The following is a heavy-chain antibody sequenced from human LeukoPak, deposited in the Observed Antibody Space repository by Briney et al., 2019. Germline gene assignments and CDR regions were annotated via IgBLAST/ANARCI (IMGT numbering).Heavy chain of an antibody. J-gene: IGHJ3*02. V-gene: IGHV1-8*01. CDR3: ARDFPSYDAFDI. Sequence: INXVRQATGQGLEWMGWMNPNSGNTGYAQKFQGRVTMTRNTSISTAYMELSSLRSEDTAVYYCARDFPSYDAFDIWGQGTMVTVSS. CDR2: MNPNSGNT.